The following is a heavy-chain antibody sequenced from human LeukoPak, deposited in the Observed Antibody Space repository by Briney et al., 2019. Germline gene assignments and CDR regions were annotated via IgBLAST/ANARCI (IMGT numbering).Heavy chain of an antibody. CDR3: AKFATVVPAAAYYFDY. V-gene: IGHV3-23*01. CDR1: GFTFSSYA. Sequence: GGSLRLSCAASGFTFSSYAMSWVRQAPGKGLEWVSAISGSGGSTYYADSVKGRFTICRDNSKNTLYLQMNSLRAEDTAVYYCAKFATVVPAAAYYFDYWGQGTLDTVSS. D-gene: IGHD2-2*01. CDR2: ISGSGGST. J-gene: IGHJ4*02.